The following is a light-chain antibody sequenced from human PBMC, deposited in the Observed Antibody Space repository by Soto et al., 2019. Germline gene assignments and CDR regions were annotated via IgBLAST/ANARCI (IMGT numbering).Light chain of an antibody. J-gene: IGLJ1*01. V-gene: IGLV2-8*01. CDR2: EVS. CDR1: SSDVGGYNY. Sequence: QSVLTQPPSASGSPGQSVTISCTGTSSDVGGYNYVSWYQQHPGKAPKLMIYEVSKRPSGVPDRFSGSKSGNTASLTVSGLQAEDEADYYSTSYAGSNNFLFGTGTKVTVL. CDR3: TSYAGSNNFL.